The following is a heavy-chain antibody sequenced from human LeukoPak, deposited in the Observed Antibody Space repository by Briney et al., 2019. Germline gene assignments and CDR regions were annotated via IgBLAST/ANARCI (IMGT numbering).Heavy chain of an antibody. CDR3: ARDMVGKLELPLN. J-gene: IGHJ4*02. V-gene: IGHV3-7*01. CDR2: IKQDGSEK. Sequence: GGSLRLSCAASGFTFSSYWMSWVRQAPGKGLEWVANIKQDGSEKYYVDSVKGRFTISRDNAKNSLYLQMNSLRAEDTAVYCCARDMVGKLELPLNWGQGTLVTVSS. D-gene: IGHD1-7*01. CDR1: GFTFSSYW.